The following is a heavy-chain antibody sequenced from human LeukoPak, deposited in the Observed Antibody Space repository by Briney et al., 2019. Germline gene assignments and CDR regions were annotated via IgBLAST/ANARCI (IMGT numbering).Heavy chain of an antibody. CDR3: ARGAILTGYYD. Sequence: GGSLRLSCAASGFTFSTYTMNWVRQGPGKGLEWVSSISYSSDYIYYADSVKGRFTISRDNAKNSLYLQMNSLRAEDTAVYYCARGAILTGYYDWGQGTLVTVSS. D-gene: IGHD3-9*01. V-gene: IGHV3-21*01. CDR1: GFTFSTYT. J-gene: IGHJ4*02. CDR2: ISYSSDYI.